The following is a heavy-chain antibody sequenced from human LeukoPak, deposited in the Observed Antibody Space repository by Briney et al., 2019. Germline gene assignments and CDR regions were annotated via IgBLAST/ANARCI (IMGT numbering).Heavy chain of an antibody. CDR2: IYXSXSX. CDR3: ARHAEMASSLYFDC. CDR1: GGSISSXX. V-gene: IGHV4-59*08. Sequence: PSETLSLTXTXSGGSISSXXXXXXRXPXGXXXXXXGHIYXSXSXNYNPXXXXXVXXXXDTSKNQFSLKLSSVTAADTAVYYCARHAEMASSLYFDCWGQGTLVTVSS. J-gene: IGHJ4*02. D-gene: IGHD5-24*01.